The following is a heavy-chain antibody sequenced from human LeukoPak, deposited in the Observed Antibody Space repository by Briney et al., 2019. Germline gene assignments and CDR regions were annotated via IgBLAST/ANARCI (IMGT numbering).Heavy chain of an antibody. Sequence: SVTVSCKVSGYTLTELSMHWVRQAPGKGLEWMGGFDPEDSETNYAQKFQGRVTMTEDTSTDTAYMELSSLRSEDTAVYYCATLNGYDSSGYAYWGQGTLVTVSS. V-gene: IGHV1-24*01. CDR3: ATLNGYDSSGYAY. CDR1: GYTLTELS. CDR2: FDPEDSET. J-gene: IGHJ4*02. D-gene: IGHD3-22*01.